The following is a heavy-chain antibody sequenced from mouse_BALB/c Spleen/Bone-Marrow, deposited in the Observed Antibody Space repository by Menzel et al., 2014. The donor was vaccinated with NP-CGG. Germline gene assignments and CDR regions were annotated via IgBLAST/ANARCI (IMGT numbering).Heavy chain of an antibody. Sequence: VQVVESGPELVRPGVSVKLSCKGSGYTFTAYAMHWVKQSHAKSLEWIGLISTYSGNTHYNQNFKGKATMTVDKSSSTAYMELARLTSEDSAIYYCARNFCGSSYFDYWGQGTTLTVSS. CDR1: GYTFTAYA. J-gene: IGHJ2*01. V-gene: IGHV1-67*01. D-gene: IGHD1-1*01. CDR2: ISTYSGNT. CDR3: ARNFCGSSYFDY.